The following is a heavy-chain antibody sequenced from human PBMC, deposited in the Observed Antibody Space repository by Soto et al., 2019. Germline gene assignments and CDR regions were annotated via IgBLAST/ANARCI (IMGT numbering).Heavy chain of an antibody. CDR2: IGGDGGSP. D-gene: IGHD3-3*01. V-gene: IGHV3-23*01. J-gene: IGHJ6*03. Sequence: PGGSLRLACAASGFTFSEYAMSWVRQAPGKGLEWVSVIGGDGGSPNYADSVKGRFTVSRDNSKSTLYLQMNSLRAEDTAVYYCAKDRLGFLEWLLRFGYMDVWGKGTTVTVSS. CDR3: AKDRLGFLEWLLRFGYMDV. CDR1: GFTFSEYA.